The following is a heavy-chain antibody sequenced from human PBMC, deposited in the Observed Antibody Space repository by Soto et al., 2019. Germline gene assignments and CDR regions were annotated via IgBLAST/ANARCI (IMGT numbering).Heavy chain of an antibody. J-gene: IGHJ4*02. CDR3: ARHGYSYGGGYFDY. V-gene: IGHV3-66*04. CDR1: GFTFSSYG. D-gene: IGHD5-18*01. Sequence: PGESLKISCAASGFTFSSYGMHWVRQAPGKGLEWVPVIYSGGSAYYADSVKGRFTISRDNSKNTLYLQMNSLRAEDTAVYYCARHGYSYGGGYFDYWGQGTLVTVSS. CDR2: IYSGGSA.